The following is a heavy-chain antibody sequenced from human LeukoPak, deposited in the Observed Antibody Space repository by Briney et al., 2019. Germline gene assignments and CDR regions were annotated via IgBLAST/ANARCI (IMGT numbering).Heavy chain of an antibody. CDR2: ISYDGSNK. D-gene: IGHD6-13*01. CDR3: ARGSSCPD. J-gene: IGHJ4*02. V-gene: IGHV3-30*04. Sequence: GGSLRLSCAASGSTFSSYAMHWVRQAPGKGLEWVAVISYDGSNKYYADSVKGRFTISRDNSKNTLYLQMNSLRAEDTAVYYCARGSSCPDWGQGTLVTVSS. CDR1: GSTFSSYA.